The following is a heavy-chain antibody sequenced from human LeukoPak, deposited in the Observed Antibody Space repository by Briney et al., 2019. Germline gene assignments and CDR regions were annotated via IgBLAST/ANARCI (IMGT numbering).Heavy chain of an antibody. CDR1: GFTFSDYY. CDR3: ARFRSTVTTSYYGMDV. CDR2: ISSSGSTI. D-gene: IGHD4-4*01. V-gene: IGHV3-11*01. J-gene: IGHJ6*02. Sequence: PGGSLRLSCAASGFTFSDYYMSWIRQAPGKGLEWVSYISSSGSTIYYADSEKGRFTISRDNAKNSLYLQMNSLRAEDTAVYYCARFRSTVTTSYYGMDVWGQGTTVTVSS.